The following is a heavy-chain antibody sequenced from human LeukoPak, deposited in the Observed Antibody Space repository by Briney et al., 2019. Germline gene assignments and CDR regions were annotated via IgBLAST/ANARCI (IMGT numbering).Heavy chain of an antibody. CDR1: GFSFSSYG. CDR2: ISDSGGTT. CDR3: AKDMVTAVTSYYFDY. J-gene: IGHJ4*02. D-gene: IGHD4-17*01. V-gene: IGHV3-23*01. Sequence: GGSLRLSCAASGFSFSSYGMSRVRQAPGKGLEWVSGISDSGGTTFYADSVKGRFTISRDNSKNTLYLQMNSLRAEDTAIYYCAKDMVTAVTSYYFDYWGQGTLVTVSS.